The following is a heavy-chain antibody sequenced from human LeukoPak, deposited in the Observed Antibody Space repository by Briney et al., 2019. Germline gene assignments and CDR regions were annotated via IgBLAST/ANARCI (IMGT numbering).Heavy chain of an antibody. CDR1: GFTFSSYA. J-gene: IGHJ4*02. Sequence: GGSLRLPCAASGFTFSSYAMHWVRQAPGKGLEWVAVISYDGSNKYYADSVKGRFTISRDNSKNTLYLQMNSLRAEDTAVYYCARDGASQVSNPPFPDYWGQGTLVTVSS. CDR2: ISYDGSNK. CDR3: ARDGASQVSNPPFPDY. V-gene: IGHV3-30-3*01. D-gene: IGHD1-14*01.